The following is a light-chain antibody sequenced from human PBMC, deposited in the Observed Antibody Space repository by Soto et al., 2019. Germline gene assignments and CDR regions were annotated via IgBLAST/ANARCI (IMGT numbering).Light chain of an antibody. CDR1: QTVSSK. CDR2: GAS. CDR3: QQYDYWPPYT. Sequence: EIVMTQSPATLSVSQGERATLSCRASQTVSSKLAWYQQKPGQAPRLLFYGASTRAPGIPARFSASGSGTDFTLTISSLQSEDVGIYYCQQYDYWPPYTFGQGTKVEIK. J-gene: IGKJ2*01. V-gene: IGKV3D-15*01.